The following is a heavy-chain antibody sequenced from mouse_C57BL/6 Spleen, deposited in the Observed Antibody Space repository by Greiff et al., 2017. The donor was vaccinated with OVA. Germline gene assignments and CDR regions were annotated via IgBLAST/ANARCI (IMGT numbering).Heavy chain of an antibody. V-gene: IGHV1-50*01. D-gene: IGHD1-1*01. CDR3: ARYPDIATVVATTRRNYAMDY. J-gene: IGHJ4*01. CDR1: GYTFTSYW. Sequence: QVQLQQPGAELVKPGASVKLSCKASGYTFTSYWMQWVKQRPGQGLEWIGEIDPSDSYTNYNRKFKGKATLTVDTSSSTAYMQLSSLTSEDSAVYYSARYPDIATVVATTRRNYAMDYWGQGTTVTVSS. CDR2: IDPSDSYT.